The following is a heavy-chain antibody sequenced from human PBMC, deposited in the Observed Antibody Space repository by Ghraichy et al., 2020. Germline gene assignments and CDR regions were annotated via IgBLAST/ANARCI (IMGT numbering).Heavy chain of an antibody. CDR3: ARAALPAAIFWMDP. Sequence: SETLSLTCTVSGASISISSSSYYWGWIRQPPGKGLEWIGSIYYTGSTYYNPSLKSRVTISADTSKNQFSLKVKSVTAADTAVYYCARAALPAAIFWMDPWGQGTLVTVSS. D-gene: IGHD2-2*02. CDR1: GASISISSSSYY. V-gene: IGHV4-39*01. J-gene: IGHJ5*02. CDR2: IYYTGST.